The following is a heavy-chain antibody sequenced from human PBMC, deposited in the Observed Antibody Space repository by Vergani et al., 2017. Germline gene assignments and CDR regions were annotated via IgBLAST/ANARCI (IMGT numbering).Heavy chain of an antibody. Sequence: QVQLQESGPGLVKPSETLSLTCTVSGGSISSYYWSWIRQPPGKGLEWIGYIYYSGSTNYNPSLKSRVTISVDTSKNQFSLKLSSVTAADTAVYYCARDRGRLGYFDYWGQGTLVTVSS. J-gene: IGHJ4*02. D-gene: IGHD2-15*01. CDR2: IYYSGST. CDR1: GGSISSYY. V-gene: IGHV4-59*01. CDR3: ARDRGRLGYFDY.